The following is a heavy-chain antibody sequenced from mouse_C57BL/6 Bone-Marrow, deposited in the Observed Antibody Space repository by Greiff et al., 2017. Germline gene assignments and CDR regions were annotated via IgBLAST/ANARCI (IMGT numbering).Heavy chain of an antibody. CDR2: IDPSDSYT. CDR3: SSTDYYVCCCTWFAY. D-gene: IGHD1-1*01. CDR1: GYTFTSYW. Sequence: VQLQQSGAELVKPGASVKLSCKASGYTFTSYWMQWVNQRPGQGLEWIGEIDPSDSYTNYNQKFKGKATLTVDTSSNTAYMPLSLLTSEYAAVYSCSSTDYYVCCCTWFAYWGQGTLVTVSA. V-gene: IGHV1-50*01. J-gene: IGHJ3*01.